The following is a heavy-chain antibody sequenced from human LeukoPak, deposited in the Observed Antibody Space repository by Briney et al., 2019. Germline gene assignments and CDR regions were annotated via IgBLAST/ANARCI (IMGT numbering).Heavy chain of an antibody. D-gene: IGHD6-13*01. CDR1: GSSFTNYW. Sequence: GASLQISCKGSGSSFTNYWIGWVRQLPGKGLEWMGIISPDGSDTRYSPSFQGQVTISADKSITTAYLQWSSLKASDTAMYYCARLTSSWSFDYWGQGTLVTVSS. V-gene: IGHV5-51*01. J-gene: IGHJ4*02. CDR2: ISPDGSDT. CDR3: ARLTSSWSFDY.